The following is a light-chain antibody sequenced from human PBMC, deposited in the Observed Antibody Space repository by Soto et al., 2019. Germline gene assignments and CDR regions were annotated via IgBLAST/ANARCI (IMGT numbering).Light chain of an antibody. J-gene: IGKJ4*01. CDR2: DIS. CDR1: QSVSSN. CDR3: QQYNDWPLT. Sequence: EIVMTQSPATLSVSPGERATLSCRASQSVSSNLAWYQQKPGQAPSLLIYDISARATGIPTRFSGSGSGTEFTLTISSLQSEDFEVYYCQQYNDWPLTLGGGTKVEIK. V-gene: IGKV3D-15*01.